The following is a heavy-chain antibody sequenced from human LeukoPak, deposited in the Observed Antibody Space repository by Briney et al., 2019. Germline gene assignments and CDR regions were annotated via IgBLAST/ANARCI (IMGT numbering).Heavy chain of an antibody. CDR1: GVTVSNNY. CDR3: ATHYYDSSGYYYDHAFDI. Sequence: GGSLRPSCAASGVTVSNNYMNWVRQAPGKGLEWVSVIYSGGITYYADSLTGRFTISRDNSKNTLYLQMNNLRAEDTAVYYCATHYYDSSGYYYDHAFDIWGQGTMVTVSS. CDR2: IYSGGIT. J-gene: IGHJ3*02. V-gene: IGHV3-53*01. D-gene: IGHD3-22*01.